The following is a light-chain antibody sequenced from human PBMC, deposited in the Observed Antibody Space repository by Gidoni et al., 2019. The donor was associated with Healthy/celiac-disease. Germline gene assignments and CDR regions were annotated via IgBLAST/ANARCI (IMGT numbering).Light chain of an antibody. CDR1: QSISSY. J-gene: IGKJ4*01. Sequence: DIQMTQSPSSLSASVGDRVTITCRASQSISSYLNWYQQKPGKAPKLLIYAASSLQSGVPSSFSGRGSGTDFTLTISSLQPEDFATYYCQQSESTPPLTFGGGTKVEIK. CDR3: QQSESTPPLT. CDR2: AAS. V-gene: IGKV1-39*01.